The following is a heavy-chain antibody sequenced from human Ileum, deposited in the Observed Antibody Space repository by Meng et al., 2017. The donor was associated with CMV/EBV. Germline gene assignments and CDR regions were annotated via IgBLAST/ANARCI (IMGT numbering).Heavy chain of an antibody. D-gene: IGHD3-10*01. CDR2: IIPIFGTS. CDR1: GGTFSSYV. J-gene: IGHJ5*02. Sequence: QVQLVQLAAEVKKPGSSVKVPCKASGGTFSSYVISWGRQAPGQGLEWMGTIIPIFGTSNYAQKFQDRVTITADESTSTAYMELSSRRPEDTAVYYCARAGGQGGWFDPWGQGTLVTVSS. CDR3: ARAGGQGGWFDP. V-gene: IGHV1-69*15.